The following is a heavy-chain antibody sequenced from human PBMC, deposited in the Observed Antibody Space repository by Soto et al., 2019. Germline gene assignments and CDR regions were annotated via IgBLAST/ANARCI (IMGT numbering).Heavy chain of an antibody. V-gene: IGHV1-69*13. Sequence: ASVKVSCKASGGTFSSYAISWVRQAPGQGLEWTGGIIPIFGTANYAQKFQGRVTITADESTSTAYMELSSLRSEDTAVYYCARVGYCSSTSCRYYYGMDVWGQGTTVTVS. D-gene: IGHD2-2*01. CDR3: ARVGYCSSTSCRYYYGMDV. CDR1: GGTFSSYA. J-gene: IGHJ6*02. CDR2: IIPIFGTA.